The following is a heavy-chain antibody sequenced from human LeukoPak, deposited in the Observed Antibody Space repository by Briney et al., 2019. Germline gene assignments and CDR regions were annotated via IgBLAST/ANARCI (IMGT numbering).Heavy chain of an antibody. Sequence: SETLSLTCDVHGGSLNDYCWTWIRQTPGKGLEWIGHMNHLLTTTYSPSLEGRVTISLDKSKSQFSLNLTSVTAADTAVYYCARGIAAAQYFDYWGQGTLVTVSS. V-gene: IGHV4-34*01. CDR2: MNHLLTT. D-gene: IGHD6-13*01. CDR1: GGSLNDYC. J-gene: IGHJ4*02. CDR3: ARGIAAAQYFDY.